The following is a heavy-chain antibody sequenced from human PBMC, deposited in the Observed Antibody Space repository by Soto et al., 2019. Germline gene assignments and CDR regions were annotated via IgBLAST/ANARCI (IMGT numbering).Heavy chain of an antibody. Sequence: ASVKVSCKASGYTFTTYDISLVRQATGQGLEWMGWMNPYSGNTGYAQKFQGRVTVTRNTSISTVYMELSGLRPDDTAVYYCARRKERSGPHYFDYWGQGSQVTVSS. J-gene: IGHJ4*02. D-gene: IGHD6-25*01. CDR1: GYTFTTYD. CDR2: MNPYSGNT. V-gene: IGHV1-8*01. CDR3: ARRKERSGPHYFDY.